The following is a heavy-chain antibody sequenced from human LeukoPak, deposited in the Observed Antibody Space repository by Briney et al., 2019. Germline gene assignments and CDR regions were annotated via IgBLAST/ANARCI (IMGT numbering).Heavy chain of an antibody. V-gene: IGHV4-34*01. CDR1: GGSFSGYN. Sequence: SETLSLTCAVYGGSFSGYNWSWIRQPPGKGLEWIGEINHSGSTNYNPSLKSRVTISVDTSKNQFSLKLSSVTAADTAVYYCARDAYYYDSSGYYPPLRSSYYFDYWGQGTLVTVSS. CDR3: ARDAYYYDSSGYYPPLRSSYYFDY. D-gene: IGHD3-22*01. J-gene: IGHJ4*02. CDR2: INHSGST.